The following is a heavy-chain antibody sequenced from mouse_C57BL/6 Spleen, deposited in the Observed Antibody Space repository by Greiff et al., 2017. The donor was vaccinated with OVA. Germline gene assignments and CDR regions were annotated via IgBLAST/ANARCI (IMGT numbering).Heavy chain of an antibody. CDR2: IYPGSGNT. V-gene: IGHV1-76*01. Sequence: QVQLQQSGAELVRPGASVKLSCKASGYTFTDYYINWVKQRPGQGLEWIARIYPGSGNTYYNEKFKGKATLTAEKSSSTAYMQLSSLTSEDSAVYFCARITKEGYFDVWGTGTTVTVSS. CDR3: ARITKEGYFDV. J-gene: IGHJ1*03. CDR1: GYTFTDYY. D-gene: IGHD1-1*01.